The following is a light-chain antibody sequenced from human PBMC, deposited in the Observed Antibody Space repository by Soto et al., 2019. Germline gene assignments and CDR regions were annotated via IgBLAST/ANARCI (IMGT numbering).Light chain of an antibody. CDR1: SNDVGGYDY. J-gene: IGLJ2*01. CDR3: TSYISSSALVV. CDR2: DVT. Sequence: QSALTQPASVSGSPGQSITISCIGTSNDVGGYDYVSWYQQHPGKAPKLMIYDVTDRPPGVSNRFSGSKSDNSASLTISGLQADDEADYYCTSYISSSALVVFGGGTKLTVL. V-gene: IGLV2-14*01.